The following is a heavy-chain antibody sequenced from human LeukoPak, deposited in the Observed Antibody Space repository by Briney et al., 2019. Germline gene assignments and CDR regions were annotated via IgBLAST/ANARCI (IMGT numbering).Heavy chain of an antibody. J-gene: IGHJ5*02. V-gene: IGHV4-59*01. D-gene: IGHD6-13*01. CDR1: GGSISSYY. CDR2: IYYSGST. CDR3: ARGGEAAANS. Sequence: SETLSLTCTVSGGSISSYYWSWIRQPPGKGLEWIGYIYYSGSTNYNPSLKSQVTISVDMSKNQFSLKLSSVTAADTAVYYCARGGEAAANSWGQGTLVTVSS.